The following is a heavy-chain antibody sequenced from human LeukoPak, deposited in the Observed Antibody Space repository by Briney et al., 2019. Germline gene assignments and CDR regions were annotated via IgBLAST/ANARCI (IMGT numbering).Heavy chain of an antibody. D-gene: IGHD6-19*01. Sequence: GGSLRLSCAASGFTFSSYAMSWVRQAPGKGLEWVSAISGSGGSTYYADSVKGRFTISRDNSKNTLYLQMNSLRAEDTAVYYCARVLRQGRGWPEGEFDYWGQGTLVTVSS. CDR3: ARVLRQGRGWPEGEFDY. CDR1: GFTFSSYA. CDR2: ISGSGGST. J-gene: IGHJ4*02. V-gene: IGHV3-23*01.